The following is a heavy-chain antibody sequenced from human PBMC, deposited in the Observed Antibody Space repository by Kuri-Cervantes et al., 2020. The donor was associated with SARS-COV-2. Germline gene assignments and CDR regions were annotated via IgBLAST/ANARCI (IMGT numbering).Heavy chain of an antibody. CDR3: ARDAPDIVVVPAATYRDAFDI. D-gene: IGHD2-2*01. CDR2: ISSSSYI. Sequence: GESLKISCAASGFTFSSYSMNWVRQAPGKGLEWVSSISSSSYIYYADSVKGRFTISRDNAKNSLYLQMNSLRAEDTAVYYCARDAPDIVVVPAATYRDAFDIWGQGTMVTVSS. V-gene: IGHV3-21*01. J-gene: IGHJ3*02. CDR1: GFTFSSYS.